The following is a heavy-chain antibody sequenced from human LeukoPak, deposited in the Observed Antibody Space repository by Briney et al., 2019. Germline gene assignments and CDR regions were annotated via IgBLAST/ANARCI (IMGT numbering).Heavy chain of an antibody. Sequence: GGSLRLSCAASGFTFSNAWMSWVRQAPGKGLEWVGRIKSKTDGGTTDYAAPVKGRFTISRDDSKNTLYLQMNSLKTEDTAVYYCTTGGRRSGSPIDYWGQGTLVTVSS. D-gene: IGHD5-12*01. CDR3: TTGGRRSGSPIDY. CDR1: GFTFSNAW. V-gene: IGHV3-15*01. CDR2: IKSKTDGGTT. J-gene: IGHJ4*02.